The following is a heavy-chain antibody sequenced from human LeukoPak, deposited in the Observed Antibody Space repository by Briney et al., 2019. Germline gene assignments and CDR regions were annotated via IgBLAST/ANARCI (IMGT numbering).Heavy chain of an antibody. CDR3: ARVDFWSGYYRVLGTDY. J-gene: IGHJ4*02. CDR2: ISSSSSYI. V-gene: IGHV3-21*01. Sequence: GGSLRLSCAASGFTFSSYSMNWVRQAPGKGLEWVSSISSSSSYIYYADSVKGRFTISRDNAKNSLYLQTNSLRAEDTAVYYCARVDFWSGYYRVLGTDYWGQGTLVTVSS. D-gene: IGHD3-3*01. CDR1: GFTFSSYS.